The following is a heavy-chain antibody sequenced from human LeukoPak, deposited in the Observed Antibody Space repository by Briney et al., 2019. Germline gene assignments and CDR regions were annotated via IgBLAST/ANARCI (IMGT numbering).Heavy chain of an antibody. J-gene: IGHJ5*02. CDR2: MNPNSGNT. Sequence: ASVKVSCKASGYTFTSFDVIWVRQATGQGREGRGCMNPNSGNTGYAQKFQGRVTITRNTSISTAYMELCSLGAEDTAVYYCARANFIAATNWFAPWGQGTPVTVSS. V-gene: IGHV1-8*03. CDR3: ARANFIAATNWFAP. D-gene: IGHD6-13*01. CDR1: GYTFTSFD.